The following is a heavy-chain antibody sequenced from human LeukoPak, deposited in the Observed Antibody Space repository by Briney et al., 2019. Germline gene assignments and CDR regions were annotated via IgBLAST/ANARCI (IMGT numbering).Heavy chain of an antibody. CDR2: IYTSGST. J-gene: IGHJ3*02. V-gene: IGHV4-4*07. Sequence: PSETLSLTCTVSGGSISSYYWSWIRQPAGKGLEWIGRIYTSGSTNYNPSLKSRVTMSVDTSKNQFSLKLSSVTAADTAVYYCARDSQWELLGNDAFDIWGQGTMVTVSS. D-gene: IGHD1-26*01. CDR3: ARDSQWELLGNDAFDI. CDR1: GGSISSYY.